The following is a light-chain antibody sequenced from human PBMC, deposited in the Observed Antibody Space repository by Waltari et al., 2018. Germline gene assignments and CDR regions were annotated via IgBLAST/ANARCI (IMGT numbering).Light chain of an antibody. Sequence: QSVLTQPPSVSGAPGQRVTISCTGSSSNIGAGYDVHWYQQLPGTAPKLLIYGNSHRPPGFPDRFSGSKSGTSASLAITGLQAEDEADYYCQSYDSSLSGSWVFGGGTKLTVL. CDR2: GNS. J-gene: IGLJ3*02. CDR1: SSNIGAGYD. V-gene: IGLV1-40*01. CDR3: QSYDSSLSGSWV.